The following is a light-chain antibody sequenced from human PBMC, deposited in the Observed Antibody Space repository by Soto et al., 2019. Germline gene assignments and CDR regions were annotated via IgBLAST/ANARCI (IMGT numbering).Light chain of an antibody. CDR2: KAS. CDR1: QSISSW. CDR3: QQYNTYPWT. V-gene: IGKV1-5*03. J-gene: IGKJ1*01. Sequence: DIQMTQSPSILSASVGDRVTITCRASQSISSWLAWYQQKPGKAPKLLIYKASTLESGVPSRFSGSGSGTEFTLTISSLQPDDFATYYCQQYNTYPWTFGQGAKVESK.